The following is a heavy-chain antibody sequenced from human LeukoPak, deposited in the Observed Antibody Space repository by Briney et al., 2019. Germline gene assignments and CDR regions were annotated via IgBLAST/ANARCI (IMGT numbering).Heavy chain of an antibody. Sequence: GGSLRLSCAASGFTISIYWMSWVGQAPGKGRGGVANINQDGSLKYYVDSVKGRFTISRDNAKNSFFLQMNSLRAEDTSVYYCVAGDWGARDSFDLWGRGTMVTVSS. CDR1: GFTISIYW. J-gene: IGHJ3*01. CDR3: VAGDWGARDSFDL. D-gene: IGHD2-21*02. CDR2: INQDGSLK. V-gene: IGHV3-7*01.